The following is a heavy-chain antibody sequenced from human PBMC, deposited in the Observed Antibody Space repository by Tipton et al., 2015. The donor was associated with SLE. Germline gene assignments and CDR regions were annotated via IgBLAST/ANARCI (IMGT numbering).Heavy chain of an antibody. CDR2: ISQSGST. CDR1: GGSFSGHY. J-gene: IGHJ3*02. D-gene: IGHD4-17*01. CDR3: ASGPLRYGDAFDI. V-gene: IGHV4-34*01. Sequence: TLSLTCAVYGGSFSGHYWGWIRQPPGKGLEWIGEISQSGSTNYNPSLKSRVSISMDESKNQFSLSVRSMTAADTAAYYCASGPLRYGDAFDIWGPGTLVTVSS.